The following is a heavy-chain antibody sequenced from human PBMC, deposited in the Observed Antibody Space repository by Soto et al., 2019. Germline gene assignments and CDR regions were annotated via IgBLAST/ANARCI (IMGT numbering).Heavy chain of an antibody. CDR1: GGSISSYS. CDR2: IYYSGST. V-gene: IGHV4-59*01. Sequence: SETLSLTCTVSGGSISSYSWSWIRQHPGKGLEWIGYIYYSGSTNYNPSLKSRVTISVDTSKNQFSLKLSSVTAADTAVYYCARDLGYWGQGTLVTVYS. J-gene: IGHJ4*02. CDR3: ARDLGY.